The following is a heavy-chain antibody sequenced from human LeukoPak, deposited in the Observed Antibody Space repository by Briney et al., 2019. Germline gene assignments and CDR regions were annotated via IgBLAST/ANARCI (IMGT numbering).Heavy chain of an antibody. CDR3: ARHFGTGDNFDY. V-gene: IGHV1-8*02. CDR2: VHPNSDDT. CDR1: GYSFVFLG. D-gene: IGHD1-1*01. Sequence: ASVKVSCKASGYSFVFLGVSWVRQAPGQGLEWMGWVHPNSDDTGYAQKFQGRVTMTRNTSISTAYMELSSLRPEDTAVYYCARHFGTGDNFDYWGQGTLLIVSS. J-gene: IGHJ4*02.